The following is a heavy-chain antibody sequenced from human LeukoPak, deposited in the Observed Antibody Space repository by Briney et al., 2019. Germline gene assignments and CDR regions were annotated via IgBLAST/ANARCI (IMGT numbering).Heavy chain of an antibody. CDR1: GGSVSSGSYY. CDR3: ARGQRTYHYDSSGYYYFDY. Sequence: SETLSLTCTVSGGSVSSGSYYWSWIRQPPGKGLEWIGYIYYSGSTNYNPSLKSRVAISVDTSKNQFSLKLSSVTAADTAVYYCARGQRTYHYDSSGYYYFDYWGQGTLVTVSS. J-gene: IGHJ4*02. CDR2: IYYSGST. D-gene: IGHD3-22*01. V-gene: IGHV4-61*01.